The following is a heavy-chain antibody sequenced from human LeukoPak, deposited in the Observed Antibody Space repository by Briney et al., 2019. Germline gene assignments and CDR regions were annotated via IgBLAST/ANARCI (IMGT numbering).Heavy chain of an antibody. V-gene: IGHV4-39*07. CDR3: ARGWGVYDFWSGSHYFDY. CDR2: TYYGGTP. J-gene: IGHJ4*02. CDR1: GASLSTRLYY. Sequence: SETLSLTCTVSGASLSTRLYYWAWIRQPPGKGLEWIASTYYGGTPYYNPSLQSRVTISVDTSKNQFSLKLSSVTAADTAVYYCARGWGVYDFWSGSHYFDYWGQGTLVTVSS. D-gene: IGHD3-3*01.